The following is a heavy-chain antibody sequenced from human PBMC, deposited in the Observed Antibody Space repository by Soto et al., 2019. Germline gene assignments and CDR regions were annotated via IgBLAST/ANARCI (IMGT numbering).Heavy chain of an antibody. CDR3: ARVPGCSSTSCYFFYYGMDV. Sequence: QVQLVQSGAEVKKPGSSVKVSCKASGGTFSSYAISWVRQAPGQGLEWMGGIIPIFGTANYAQKFQGRFTITADESTRTAYMELSSLRSEDTAVYYCARVPGCSSTSCYFFYYGMDVWGQGTTVTVSS. D-gene: IGHD2-2*01. CDR1: GGTFSSYA. V-gene: IGHV1-69*01. CDR2: IIPIFGTA. J-gene: IGHJ6*02.